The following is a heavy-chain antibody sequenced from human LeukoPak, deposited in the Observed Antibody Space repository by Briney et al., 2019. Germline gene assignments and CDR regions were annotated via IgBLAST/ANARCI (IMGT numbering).Heavy chain of an antibody. Sequence: GGSLRLSCAAPGFAFSSYSMNWVRQAPGKGLEWVSYISSSSSTIYYADSVKGRFTISRDNAKNSLYLQMNSLRAEDTAVYYCARRAGAYSHPYDYWGQGTLVTVSS. J-gene: IGHJ4*02. CDR3: ARRAGAYSHPYDY. CDR2: ISSSSSTI. CDR1: GFAFSSYS. D-gene: IGHD4/OR15-4a*01. V-gene: IGHV3-48*01.